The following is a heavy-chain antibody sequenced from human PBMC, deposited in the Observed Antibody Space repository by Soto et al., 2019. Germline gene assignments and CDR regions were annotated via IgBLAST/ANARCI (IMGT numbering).Heavy chain of an antibody. CDR1: GGTFSSYA. CDR3: ARVGDGYLWPYFDY. Sequence: QVQLVQSGAEVKKPGSSVKVSCKASGGTFSSYAISWVRQAPGQGLEWMGGIIPIFGTANYAQKFQGRVTITADESTSTAYMELSSLRSDDTAVYYCARVGDGYLWPYFDYWGQGTLITVSS. V-gene: IGHV1-69*12. D-gene: IGHD5-12*01. J-gene: IGHJ4*02. CDR2: IIPIFGTA.